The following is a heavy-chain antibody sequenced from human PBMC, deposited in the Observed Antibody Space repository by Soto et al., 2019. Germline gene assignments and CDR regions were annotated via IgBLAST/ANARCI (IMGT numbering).Heavy chain of an antibody. CDR1: EGKIGNYD. CDR3: ASPNSSSWYPPFDY. J-gene: IGHJ4*02. Sequence: VAEGKIGNYDGSCLRKKPGKGLEWIGYIYYSGSTNYNPSLKSRVTISVDTSKNQFSLKLSSVTAADTAVYYCASPNSSSWYPPFDYWGQGTLVTVS. D-gene: IGHD6-13*01. CDR2: IYYSGST. V-gene: IGHV4-59*01.